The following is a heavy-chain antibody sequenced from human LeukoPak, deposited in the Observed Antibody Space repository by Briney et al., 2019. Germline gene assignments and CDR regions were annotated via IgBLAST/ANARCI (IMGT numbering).Heavy chain of an antibody. CDR1: GGSVSSGSYY. J-gene: IGHJ4*02. CDR2: INHSGST. Sequence: SETLSLTCTVSGGSVSSGSYYWSWIRQPPGKGLEWIGEINHSGSTNYNPSLKSRVTTSVDTSKNQFSLKLSSVTAADTAVYYCASYYGDYWGQGTLVTVSS. V-gene: IGHV4-39*07. CDR3: ASYYGDY.